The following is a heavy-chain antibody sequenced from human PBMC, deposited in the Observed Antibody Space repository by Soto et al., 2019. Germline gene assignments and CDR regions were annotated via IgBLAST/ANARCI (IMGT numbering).Heavy chain of an antibody. J-gene: IGHJ6*02. CDR3: ARVSSYGHYGMDV. Sequence: QVQLQESGPGLVKPSETLSLTCTVSGGSISSYYWSWIRQPPGKGLEWIGYIYYSGSTNYNPSLTSRVTLSVDTSKNQFSLKLSSVTAADTAVYYCARVSSYGHYGMDVWGQGTTVTVSS. D-gene: IGHD5-18*01. V-gene: IGHV4-59*01. CDR1: GGSISSYY. CDR2: IYYSGST.